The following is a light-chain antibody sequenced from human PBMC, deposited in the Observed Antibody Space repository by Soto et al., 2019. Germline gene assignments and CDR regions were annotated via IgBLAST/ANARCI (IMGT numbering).Light chain of an antibody. CDR2: DAS. V-gene: IGKV1-9*01. J-gene: IGKJ4*01. CDR3: QQYDSFLT. CDR1: QGISSY. Sequence: DIHLTQSPSFLSASLGDIVTITFRASQGISSYLAWYQQKPGKAPQLLIYDASSLESGVPSRFSGSISGTEFTLTISSLQPDDFATYYCQQYDSFLTFGGGTKVDIK.